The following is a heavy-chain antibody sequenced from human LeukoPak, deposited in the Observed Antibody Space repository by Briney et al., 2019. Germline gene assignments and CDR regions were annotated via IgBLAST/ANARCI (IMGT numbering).Heavy chain of an antibody. CDR1: GGSINRSSFY. V-gene: IGHV4-39*07. CDR3: AVGHYYHSSGYLFDS. D-gene: IGHD3-22*01. J-gene: IGHJ4*02. CDR2: ISYSGST. Sequence: SGTLSLTCTVSGGSINRSSFYWGWIRQPPGKGLEWIGGISYSGSTYYSPSLKSRVTISVDTSKNQFSLKLSSVPAADTAVYYRAVGHYYHSSGYLFDSWGQGTLVTVSS.